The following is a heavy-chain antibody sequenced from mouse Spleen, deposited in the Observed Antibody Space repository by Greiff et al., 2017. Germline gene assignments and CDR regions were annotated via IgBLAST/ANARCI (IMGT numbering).Heavy chain of an antibody. J-gene: IGHJ3*01. Sequence: EVKLVESGAELVKPGASVKLSCTASGFNIKDTYMHWVKQRPEQGLEWIGRIDPANGNTKYDPKFQGKATITADTSSNTAYLQLSSLTSEDTAVYYCAGGFAYWGQGTLVTVSA. CDR2: IDPANGNT. V-gene: IGHV14-3*02. CDR1: GFNIKDTY. CDR3: AGGFAY.